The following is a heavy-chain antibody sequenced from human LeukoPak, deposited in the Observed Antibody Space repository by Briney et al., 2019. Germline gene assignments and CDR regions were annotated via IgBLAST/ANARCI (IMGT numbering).Heavy chain of an antibody. J-gene: IGHJ3*02. Sequence: KLQGRVTMTTDTSTSTAYMELRSLRSDDTAVYYCARGHGSIDAFDIWGQGTMVTVSS. CDR3: ARGHGSIDAFDI. V-gene: IGHV1-18*01.